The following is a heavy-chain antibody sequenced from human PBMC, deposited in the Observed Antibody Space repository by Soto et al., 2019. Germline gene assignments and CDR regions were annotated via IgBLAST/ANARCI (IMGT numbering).Heavy chain of an antibody. D-gene: IGHD1-1*01. CDR3: AKLERSYMDV. J-gene: IGHJ6*03. CDR1: GFTVRSNY. CDR2: LSASGVST. Sequence: GGSLRLSGAAAGFTVRSNYRSWVRQAPGKGLEWVSALSASGVSTYHADSVKGRLTISRDNSKNTLYLQMNSLRAEDTAVYYCAKLERSYMDVWGKGTTVTVSS. V-gene: IGHV3-23*01.